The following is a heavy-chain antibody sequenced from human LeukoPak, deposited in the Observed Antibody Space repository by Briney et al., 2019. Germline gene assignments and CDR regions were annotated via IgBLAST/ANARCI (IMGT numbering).Heavy chain of an antibody. D-gene: IGHD3-10*01. CDR3: AFAVREPAY. Sequence: GGSLRLSCAVSGFGFRDYYMSWIRQAPGKRLEWVSHISASGTDRRYTDSVKGRFTISRDNANNRLFLQMNSLRVDDTAVYYCAFAVREPAYWGQGTLVTVSS. J-gene: IGHJ4*02. CDR2: ISASGTDR. CDR1: GFGFRDYY. V-gene: IGHV3-11*04.